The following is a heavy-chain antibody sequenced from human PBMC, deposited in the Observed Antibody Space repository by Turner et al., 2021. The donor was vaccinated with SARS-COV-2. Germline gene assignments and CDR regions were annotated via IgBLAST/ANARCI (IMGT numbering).Heavy chain of an antibody. Sequence: EVQLLVSGGGLVQPGGSLRIPCSASGITFIAYGFNWVRQAPGKGLEWVSTIDGSGERTYYTDSVKGRFTISRDNSNNTVYLQMNSLRAEDTAVYYCATSGGARNFYWYFDIWGRGTLVTVSS. CDR2: IDGSGERT. V-gene: IGHV3-23*01. CDR1: GITFIAYG. J-gene: IGHJ2*01. D-gene: IGHD1-7*01. CDR3: ATSGGARNFYWYFDI.